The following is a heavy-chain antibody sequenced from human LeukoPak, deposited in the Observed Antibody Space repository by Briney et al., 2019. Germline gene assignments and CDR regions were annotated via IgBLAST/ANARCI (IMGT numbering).Heavy chain of an antibody. D-gene: IGHD6-19*01. CDR3: ARRFKQWLLSDAFDI. J-gene: IGHJ3*02. CDR2: IYPGDSDT. Sequence: GESLKISCKGSGYSFTSYWIGWVRQMPGKGLEWMGIIYPGDSDTRYSPSFQGQVTISADKSISTAYLQWSSLKASDTAMYYCARRFKQWLLSDAFDIWGQGTMVTVSS. CDR1: GYSFTSYW. V-gene: IGHV5-51*01.